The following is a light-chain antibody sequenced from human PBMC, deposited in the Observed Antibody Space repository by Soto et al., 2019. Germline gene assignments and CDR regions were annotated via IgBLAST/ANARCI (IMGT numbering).Light chain of an antibody. J-gene: IGKJ1*01. Sequence: DIVLTQSPLSLPVTPGEPASISCRASQSHLYSNGYNYLDWYLQKPWQSPQLLIYVGSNRASGVPDRFSGSGSGTDFTLRISRVEAEDVGVYYCMQPLHTPWTFGQGTKVDIK. CDR3: MQPLHTPWT. CDR2: VGS. V-gene: IGKV2-28*01. CDR1: QSHLYSNGYNY.